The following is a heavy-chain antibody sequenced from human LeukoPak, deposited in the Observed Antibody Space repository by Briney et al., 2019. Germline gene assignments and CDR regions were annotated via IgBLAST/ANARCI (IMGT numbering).Heavy chain of an antibody. CDR2: ISYSGST. V-gene: IGHV4-59*01. CDR1: GGSISSYY. J-gene: IGHJ3*02. CDR3: ARETRLHSGSYSNDAFDI. Sequence: LETLCLTCTVSGGSISSYYWSWIRQPPGKGLEWIGYISYSGSTDYNPSLKSRVTISLDTSKNQFSLRLSSVTAADTAVYYCARETRLHSGSYSNDAFDIWGEGTVVTVSS. D-gene: IGHD1-26*01.